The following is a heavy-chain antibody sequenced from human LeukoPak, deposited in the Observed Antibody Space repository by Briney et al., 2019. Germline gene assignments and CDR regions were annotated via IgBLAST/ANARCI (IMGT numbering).Heavy chain of an antibody. CDR1: GFTFSSYW. CDR3: GVVPVGY. D-gene: IGHD2-2*01. V-gene: IGHV3-7*01. J-gene: IGHJ4*02. Sequence: GGSLRLSCAAPGFTFSSYWMSWFRQAPGKGLEWVANIKQDGSEKYYVDSVKGRFTISRDNAKNSLYLQMNSLRAEDTAVYYCGVVPVGYWGQGTLVTVSS. CDR2: IKQDGSEK.